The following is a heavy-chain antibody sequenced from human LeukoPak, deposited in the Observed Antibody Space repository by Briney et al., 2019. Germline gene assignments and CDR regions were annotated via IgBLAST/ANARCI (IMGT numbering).Heavy chain of an antibody. CDR2: INTDGSTT. CDR3: ARGVDY. J-gene: IGHJ4*02. Sequence: PGGSLRFSCEASGFTFSSYWMHWFPKAPGKGLVWVSRINTDGSTTSYADSVKGRFTISRDNAKNTLYLQMNSLRAEDTAVYYCARGVDYWGQGTLVAVSS. CDR1: GFTFSSYW. V-gene: IGHV3-74*01.